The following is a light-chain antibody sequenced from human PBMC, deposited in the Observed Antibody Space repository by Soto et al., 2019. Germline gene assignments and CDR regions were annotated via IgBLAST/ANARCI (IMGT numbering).Light chain of an antibody. CDR1: QSVLYSSNNKNY. Sequence: DIVMTQSPDSLAVSLGERATINCKSSQSVLYSSNNKNYLAWYQQKPGQPPKLLIYWASTRESGVPDRFSGSGSGTDFTLTISSQQAEDVAVYYCQQDYSTPPTFGQGTKVEIK. V-gene: IGKV4-1*01. CDR2: WAS. CDR3: QQDYSTPPT. J-gene: IGKJ1*01.